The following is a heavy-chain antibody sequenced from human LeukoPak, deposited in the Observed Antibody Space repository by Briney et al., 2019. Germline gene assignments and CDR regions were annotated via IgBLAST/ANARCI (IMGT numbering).Heavy chain of an antibody. V-gene: IGHV4-34*01. Sequence: SETLSLTCAVYGGSFSGYYWNWIRQPPGKGLEWIGEINHSGSTNYNPSLKSRVTISVDTSKNQFSLKLSSVTAADTAVDYCASGEAIAHRNYWGQGTLVTVSS. CDR3: ASGEAIAHRNY. CDR2: INHSGST. J-gene: IGHJ4*02. D-gene: IGHD3-22*01. CDR1: GGSFSGYY.